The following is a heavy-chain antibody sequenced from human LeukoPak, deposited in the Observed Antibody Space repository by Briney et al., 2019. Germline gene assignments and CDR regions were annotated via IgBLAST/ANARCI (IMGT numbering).Heavy chain of an antibody. CDR1: GGSIRSGDHH. Sequence: SETLSLTCSVSGGSIRSGDHHWAWVRQPPGKGLEFIGSLDESGRPYYNRPLKSRVSISGDTSGKQFSLNLTSVTAADTAVYFCARDLEGYPFFMDVWGRGTTVIVSS. V-gene: IGHV4-39*07. J-gene: IGHJ6*03. CDR2: LDESGRP. CDR3: ARDLEGYPFFMDV. D-gene: IGHD2-15*01.